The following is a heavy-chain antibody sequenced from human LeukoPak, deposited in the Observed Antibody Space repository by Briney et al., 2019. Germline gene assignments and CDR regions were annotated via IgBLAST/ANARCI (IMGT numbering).Heavy chain of an antibody. CDR3: AKPRPSYSSSWYDN. D-gene: IGHD6-13*01. CDR2: ISGSGGST. CDR1: GFTFTSYA. V-gene: IGHV3-23*01. J-gene: IGHJ5*02. Sequence: GGSLRLSCAASGFTFTSYAMSWVRQAPGKGLEWVSAISGSGGSTYYADSVKGRFTISRDNSKNTLYLQMNSLRAEDTAVYYCAKPRPSYSSSWYDNWGQGTLVTVSS.